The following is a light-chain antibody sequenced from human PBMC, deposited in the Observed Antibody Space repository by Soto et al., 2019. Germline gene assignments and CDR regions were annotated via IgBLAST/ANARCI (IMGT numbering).Light chain of an antibody. CDR1: QSVSSSY. CDR2: GAS. Sequence: EIVLTQSPGTLSLSPGERATLSCRASQSVSSSYLAWYQQNPGQAPRLLIYGASSRATGIPDRFSGSGSGTDFTLTISSMEPEDYAVYYCQQYGSSPPNFGQGTRLEIK. J-gene: IGKJ5*01. CDR3: QQYGSSPPN. V-gene: IGKV3-20*01.